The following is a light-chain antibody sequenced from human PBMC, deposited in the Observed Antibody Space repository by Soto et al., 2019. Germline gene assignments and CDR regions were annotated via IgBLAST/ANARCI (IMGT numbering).Light chain of an antibody. Sequence: DIQSTEYPWPVSASVEERVMITCSTSQSISNQFNWYQQKPGKASKLLIYAASTLQSGVPSRFSGSGSGTDFTLTISSLQPEDFATYYCQKLNSYPFTCGKGQRRAIK. J-gene: IGKJ5*01. V-gene: IGKV1-9*01. CDR2: AAS. CDR3: QKLNSYPFT. CDR1: QSISNQ.